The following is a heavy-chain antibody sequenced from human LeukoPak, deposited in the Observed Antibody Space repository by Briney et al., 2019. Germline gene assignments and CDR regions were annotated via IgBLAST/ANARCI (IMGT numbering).Heavy chain of an antibody. J-gene: IGHJ4*02. Sequence: GGSLRLSCAASGFTFDDYTIHWVRQAPGRGLEWVSLVNWNGAITYYADSVKGRFTISRDNAKNSLYLQMNSLRAEDTALYYCGRAYDFSRHWDQGTLVTVSS. CDR3: GRAYDFSRH. D-gene: IGHD3-3*01. CDR1: GFTFDDYT. CDR2: VNWNGAIT. V-gene: IGHV3-43*01.